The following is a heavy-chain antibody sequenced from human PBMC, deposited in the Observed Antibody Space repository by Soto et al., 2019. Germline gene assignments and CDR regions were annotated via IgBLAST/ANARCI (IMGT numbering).Heavy chain of an antibody. D-gene: IGHD3-3*01. Sequence: ASVKVSCKASGYTFTSYYMHWVRQAPGQGREWMGIINPSGGSTSYAQKFQGRVTMTSDTSTSTVYMELSSLRSEDTAVYYCAREGDDFWSGYFPYYYYGMDVWGQGTTVTVSS. CDR3: AREGDDFWSGYFPYYYYGMDV. CDR1: GYTFTSYY. J-gene: IGHJ6*02. V-gene: IGHV1-46*01. CDR2: INPSGGST.